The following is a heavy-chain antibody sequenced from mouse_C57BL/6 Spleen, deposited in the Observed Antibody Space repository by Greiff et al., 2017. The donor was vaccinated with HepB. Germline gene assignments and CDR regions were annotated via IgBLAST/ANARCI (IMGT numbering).Heavy chain of an antibody. CDR2: IHPNSGST. CDR1: GYTFTSYW. V-gene: IGHV1-64*01. CDR3: ATTVVGGHFDY. J-gene: IGHJ2*01. D-gene: IGHD1-1*01. Sequence: QVQLQQSGAELVKPGASVKLSCKASGYTFTSYWMHWVKQRPGQGLEWIGMIHPNSGSTNYNEKFKSKATLTVDKSSSTAYMQLSSLTSEDSAVYYCATTVVGGHFDYWGQGTTLTVSS.